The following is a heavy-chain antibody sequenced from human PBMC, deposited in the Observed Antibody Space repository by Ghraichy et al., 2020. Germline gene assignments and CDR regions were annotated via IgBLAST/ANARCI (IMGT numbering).Heavy chain of an antibody. CDR1: GGSISSSNW. Sequence: SETLSLTCAVSGGSISSSNWWSWVRQPPGKGLEWIGEIYHSGSTNYNPSLKSRVTISVDKSKNQFSLKLSSVTAADTAVYYCARLKRGPYGSGSYPNYYYYYYGMDVWGQGTTVTVSS. D-gene: IGHD3-10*01. J-gene: IGHJ6*02. V-gene: IGHV4-4*02. CDR2: IYHSGST. CDR3: ARLKRGPYGSGSYPNYYYYYYGMDV.